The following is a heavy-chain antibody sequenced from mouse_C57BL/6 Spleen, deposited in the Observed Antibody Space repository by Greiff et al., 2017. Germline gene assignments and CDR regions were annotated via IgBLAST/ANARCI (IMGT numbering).Heavy chain of an antibody. CDR2: IYPGSGST. D-gene: IGHD1-1*01. J-gene: IGHJ4*01. CDR1: GYTFTSYW. Sequence: VQLQQPGAELVKPGASVKMSCKASGYTFTSYWITWVKQRPGQGLEWIGDIYPGSGSTNYNEKFKSKATLTVDTSSSTAYMQLSSLTSEDSAVXYCARLYYGSSVYYAMDYWGQGTSVTVSS. V-gene: IGHV1-55*01. CDR3: ARLYYGSSVYYAMDY.